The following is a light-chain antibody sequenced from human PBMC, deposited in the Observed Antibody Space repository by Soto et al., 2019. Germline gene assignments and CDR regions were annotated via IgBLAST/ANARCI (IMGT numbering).Light chain of an antibody. V-gene: IGKV3-20*01. J-gene: IGKJ5*01. CDR3: QQNGSSPPIT. CDR2: GAS. CDR1: QSVSSSY. Sequence: EIVLTQSPGTLSLSPGERATLSCRASQSVSSSYLAWYQQKPGQAPRLLIYGASSRATGIPDRFSGSGSGKDFTLTISRLEPEDFAVYYCQQNGSSPPITFGQGTRLEIK.